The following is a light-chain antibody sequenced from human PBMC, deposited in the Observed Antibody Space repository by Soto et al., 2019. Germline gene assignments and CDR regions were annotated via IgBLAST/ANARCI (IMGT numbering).Light chain of an antibody. CDR3: TSYAGSNNRYV. CDR2: EVI. Sequence: QSVLTQPPSASGSLGQSVTISCTGTSSDVGGYNYVSWYQQHPGKAPKLMIYEVIKRPSGVPDRFSGSRSGNTASLTVFGLQAEDEADYYCTSYAGSNNRYVFGSGTKVTVL. CDR1: SSDVGGYNY. J-gene: IGLJ1*01. V-gene: IGLV2-8*01.